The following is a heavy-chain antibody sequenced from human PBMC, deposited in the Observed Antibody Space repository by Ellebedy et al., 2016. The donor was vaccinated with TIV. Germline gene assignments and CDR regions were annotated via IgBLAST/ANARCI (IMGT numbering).Heavy chain of an antibody. CDR1: GGSISSYY. CDR3: ASLEMATILDAFDI. D-gene: IGHD5-24*01. Sequence: MPSETLSLTCIVSGGSISSYYWSRIRQPPGKGLEWIGNIYYTGSTYHNPSLKSRVTISVDTSKNQFSLNLSSVTAADTAVYYCASLEMATILDAFDIWGQGTKVTVSS. J-gene: IGHJ3*02. V-gene: IGHV4-59*04. CDR2: IYYTGST.